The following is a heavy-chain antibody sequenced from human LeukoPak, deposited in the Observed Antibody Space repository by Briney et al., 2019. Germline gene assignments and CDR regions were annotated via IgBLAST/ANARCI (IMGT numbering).Heavy chain of an antibody. V-gene: IGHV5-51*01. J-gene: IGHJ4*02. Sequence: PASSLKISCKGSGYSFTSYWNGWGRQLPEKLLEWMGIISTGDSDTRYSPSFQGQVTISADKSISTAYLQWSSLKASDTAMYYCARPGYYYGSGSYYTSYYFDYWGQGTLVTVSS. CDR1: GYSFTSYW. CDR2: ISTGDSDT. D-gene: IGHD3-10*01. CDR3: ARPGYYYGSGSYYTSYYFDY.